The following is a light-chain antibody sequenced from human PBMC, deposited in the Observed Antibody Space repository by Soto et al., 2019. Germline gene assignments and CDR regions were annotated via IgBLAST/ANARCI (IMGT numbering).Light chain of an antibody. V-gene: IGKV4-1*01. J-gene: IGKJ2*01. CDR2: WAS. CDR3: HQYHSTPRT. Sequence: DIVMTQSPDSLAVSLGERATINCKSSQSVFYNSNNKNYFAWYQQKTGQPPRLLIYWASIRKSGVPDRFSGSGSGTDFTLTINNLQAEDAAVYFCHQYHSTPRTFGQGTKLEIK. CDR1: QSVFYNSNNKNY.